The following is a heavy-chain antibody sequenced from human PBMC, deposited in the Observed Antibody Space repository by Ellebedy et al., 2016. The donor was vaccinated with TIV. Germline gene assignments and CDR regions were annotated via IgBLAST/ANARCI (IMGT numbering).Heavy chain of an antibody. V-gene: IGHV2-70*01. CDR2: IDWADGK. Sequence: SGPTLVXPTQTLTLTCTFSGFSLTTSGMCMTWIRQPPGKALEWLALIDWADGKYYSTSLKTSLSISKDTSKNQVVLTMTSVKPVDTATYYCARMTYGDFGGDLEFWGQGSLVTVSS. J-gene: IGHJ4*02. D-gene: IGHD4-17*01. CDR3: ARMTYGDFGGDLEF. CDR1: GFSLTTSGMC.